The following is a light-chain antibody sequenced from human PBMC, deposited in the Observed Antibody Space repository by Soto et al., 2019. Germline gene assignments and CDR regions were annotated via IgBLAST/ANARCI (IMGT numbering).Light chain of an antibody. CDR2: DVT. CDR3: CSYAGSYTFV. CDR1: SSDVGVYNY. J-gene: IGLJ1*01. Sequence: QSALAQPRSVSGSPGQSVTISCTGTSSDVGVYNYVSWYQQHPGKAPKLMIYDVTKRPSGVPDRFSGPKSANTASLTISGLQAEDEADYYCCSYAGSYTFVFGTG. V-gene: IGLV2-11*01.